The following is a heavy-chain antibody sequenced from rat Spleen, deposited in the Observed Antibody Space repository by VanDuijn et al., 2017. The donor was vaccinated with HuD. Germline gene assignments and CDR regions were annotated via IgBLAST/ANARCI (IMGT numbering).Heavy chain of an antibody. CDR2: ISPSGGST. V-gene: IGHV5-19*01. J-gene: IGHJ2*01. Sequence: EVQLVESGGGLVQPGRSLKLSCVVSGFTFSNRAMHWIRQAPAKGLEWVASISPSGGSTYYRDSVKGRFTISRDNAKSTLYLEMDSLRSEDTATYYCTRHYYSGPFDYWGPGVMVTVSS. CDR3: TRHYYSGPFDY. CDR1: GFTFSNRA. D-gene: IGHD1-2*01.